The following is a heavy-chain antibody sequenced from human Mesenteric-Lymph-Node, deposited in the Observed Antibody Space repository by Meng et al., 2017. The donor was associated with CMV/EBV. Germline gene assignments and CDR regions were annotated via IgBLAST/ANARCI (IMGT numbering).Heavy chain of an antibody. V-gene: IGHV4-59*12. Sequence: SETLSLTCTVSGGSISSYFWSWIRQHPGKGLEWIGYIYYSGRTNYNPSLKSRVTISVDTSKNPFSLKLSSVTAADTAVYYCASEGYYDFWSGYYTSGGMDVWGQGTTVTVSS. D-gene: IGHD3-3*01. CDR2: IYYSGRT. CDR3: ASEGYYDFWSGYYTSGGMDV. CDR1: GGSISSYF. J-gene: IGHJ6*02.